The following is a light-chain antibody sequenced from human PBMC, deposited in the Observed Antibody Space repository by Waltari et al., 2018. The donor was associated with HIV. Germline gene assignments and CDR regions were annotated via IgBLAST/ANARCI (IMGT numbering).Light chain of an antibody. CDR3: SSFANRDGFYVL. J-gene: IGLJ2*01. Sequence: QSALPQPPSASGSPGQSVTLPCTGTNSAIGTYDYVSWYQQHPAKAPKLVISEVTKRPSGVSDRFSGSKSGNTAFLTVSGLQAEDEADYYCSSFANRDGFYVLFGGGTRLTVL. V-gene: IGLV2-8*01. CDR1: NSAIGTYDY. CDR2: EVT.